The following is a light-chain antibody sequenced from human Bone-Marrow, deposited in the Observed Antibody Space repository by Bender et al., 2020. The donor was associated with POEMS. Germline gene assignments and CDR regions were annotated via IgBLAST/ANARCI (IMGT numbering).Light chain of an antibody. CDR2: DVS. CDR1: TSDVGADYF. Sequence: QSALTQPRSVSGSPGQSVTISCTGTTSDVGADYFVAWYQQHPGKAPQLMIYDVSNRPSGVSDRFSGSKSGNTASLTISGLQTEDEADYYCSSYTATNTIVFGGGTKVTVL. J-gene: IGLJ2*01. CDR3: SSYTATNTIV. V-gene: IGLV2-11*01.